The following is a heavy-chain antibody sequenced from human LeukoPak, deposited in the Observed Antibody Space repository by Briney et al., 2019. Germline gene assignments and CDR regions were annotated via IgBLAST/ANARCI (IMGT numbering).Heavy chain of an antibody. CDR1: GFTFSSYA. D-gene: IGHD5-24*01. V-gene: IGHV3-23*01. CDR3: AKDRGGYNWNY. J-gene: IGHJ4*02. Sequence: GGSLRLSCAASGFTFSSYAMSWVRQAPGKGLEWVSAISGSGGSTYYADSVKGRFTTSRDNSKNTLYLRMNSLRAEDTAVYYCAKDRGGYNWNYWGQGTLVTVSS. CDR2: ISGSGGST.